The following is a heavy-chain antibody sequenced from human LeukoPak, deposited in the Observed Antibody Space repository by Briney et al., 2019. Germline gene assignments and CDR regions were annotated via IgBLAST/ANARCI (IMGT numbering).Heavy chain of an antibody. CDR1: GFTFSTYG. CDR3: AKFIGYYDGSCYYQFRPAEYFHH. D-gene: IGHD3-22*01. CDR2: ISYDESNK. Sequence: PGRSLRLSRAAYGFTFSTYGTHWVRQAPGKGLEWAAVISYDESNKYYADSVKGRFTISRDKSKNTLYLQMNSLRPEDTAVYCCAKFIGYYDGSCYYQFRPAEYFHH. J-gene: IGHJ1*01. V-gene: IGHV3-30*18.